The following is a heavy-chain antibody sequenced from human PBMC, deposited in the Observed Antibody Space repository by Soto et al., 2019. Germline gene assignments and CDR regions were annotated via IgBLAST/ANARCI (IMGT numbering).Heavy chain of an antibody. V-gene: IGHV3-21*01. Sequence: GGSLRLSCAASGFTFSSYSMNWVRQAPGKGLEWVSSISSSSSYIYYADSVKGRFTFSRDNAKNSLYLQMNNLRAEDTAVYYYAADVGGYIYGLARHWGPGTLVTVSS. D-gene: IGHD4-17*01. CDR1: GFTFSSYS. CDR3: AADVGGYIYGLARH. J-gene: IGHJ4*02. CDR2: ISSSSSYI.